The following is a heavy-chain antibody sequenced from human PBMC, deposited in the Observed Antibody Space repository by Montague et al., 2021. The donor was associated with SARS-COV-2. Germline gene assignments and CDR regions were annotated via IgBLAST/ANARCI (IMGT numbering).Heavy chain of an antibody. CDR1: GFSLSTSGMC. J-gene: IGHJ3*02. D-gene: IGHD1-26*01. Sequence: PALVKPTQTLTLTCTFSGFSLSTSGMCVSWIRQPPGKALEWLALIDWDDDKYYSTSLKTRLTVSKDTSKNQVVLTMTNMDPVDTATYYCARIWGATRGDAFDIWGQGTMDTVSS. V-gene: IGHV2-70*01. CDR2: IDWDDDK. CDR3: ARIWGATRGDAFDI.